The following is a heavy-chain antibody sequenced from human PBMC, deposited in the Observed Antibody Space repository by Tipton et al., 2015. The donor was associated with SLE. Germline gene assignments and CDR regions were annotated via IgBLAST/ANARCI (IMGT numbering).Heavy chain of an antibody. V-gene: IGHV3-9*01. D-gene: IGHD2-15*01. CDR3: TKDITPGGADV. CDR1: GFWFHDHA. J-gene: IGHJ6*02. Sequence: QLVQSGGGLVQPGGSLRLACALSGFWFHDHAMHWVRQAPGKGLEWVSGISWNTGYTGYADSVKGRLTSSRDIAKNSLYLEMSSLRTEDTAMYYCTKDITPGGADVWGQGTTVIVSS. CDR2: ISWNTGYT.